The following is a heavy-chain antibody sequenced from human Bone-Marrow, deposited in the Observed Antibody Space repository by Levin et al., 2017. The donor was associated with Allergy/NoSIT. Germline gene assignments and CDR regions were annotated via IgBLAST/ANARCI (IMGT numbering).Heavy chain of an antibody. J-gene: IGHJ5*02. Sequence: SETLSLTCAVYGGSFSGYYWSWIRQPPGKGLEWIGEINHSGSTNYNPSLKSRVTISVDTSKNQFSLKLSSVTAADMAVYYCARGRGRSSSWHSPPPRAPDNWFDPWGQGTLVTVSS. V-gene: IGHV4-34*01. CDR1: GGSFSGYY. D-gene: IGHD6-13*01. CDR2: INHSGST. CDR3: ARGRGRSSSWHSPPPRAPDNWFDP.